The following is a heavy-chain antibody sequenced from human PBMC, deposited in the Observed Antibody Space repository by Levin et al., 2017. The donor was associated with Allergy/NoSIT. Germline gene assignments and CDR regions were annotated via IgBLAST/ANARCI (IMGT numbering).Heavy chain of an antibody. J-gene: IGHJ4*02. CDR2: ISTSSNII. D-gene: IGHD3-3*01. CDR3: AIDPRSITIFGVVDDY. V-gene: IGHV3-48*03. Sequence: SCTASGFAFRNYEMNWVRQAPGKGLEWVSYISTSSNIIYYADSVKGRFTISRDNAKNSLYLEMNSLRAEDTAVYYCAIDPRSITIFGVVDDYWGQGTLVTVSS. CDR1: GFAFRNYE.